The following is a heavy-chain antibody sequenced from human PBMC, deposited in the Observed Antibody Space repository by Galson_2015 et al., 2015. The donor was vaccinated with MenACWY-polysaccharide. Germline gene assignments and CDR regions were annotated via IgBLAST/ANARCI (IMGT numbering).Heavy chain of an antibody. CDR2: MSHDGYSK. J-gene: IGHJ4*02. Sequence: SLRLSCADSAFTLHRYIIHWVRQAPGKGLEWVAAMSHDGYSKYYIDSAKGRFTISRDSSNNVVHLQMDSLRPEDTAVYYCAIEGGSSGRSGYFDPWGQETLVTVSS. CDR3: AIEGGSSGRSGYFDP. CDR1: AFTLHRYI. D-gene: IGHD6-19*01. V-gene: IGHV3-30*04.